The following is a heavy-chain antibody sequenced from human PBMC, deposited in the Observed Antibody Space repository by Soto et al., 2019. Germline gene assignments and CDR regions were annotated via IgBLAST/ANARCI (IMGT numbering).Heavy chain of an antibody. Sequence: VKVSCKASGYTFTGYYMHWVRQAPGQGLEWMGWINPNSGGTNYAQKFQGWVTMTRDTSISTAYMELSRLRSDDTAVYYCARHRYRKDYYDSSGYYGPFDYWGQGTLVTVSS. CDR2: INPNSGGT. CDR3: ARHRYRKDYYDSSGYYGPFDY. CDR1: GYTFTGYY. V-gene: IGHV1-2*04. D-gene: IGHD3-22*01. J-gene: IGHJ4*02.